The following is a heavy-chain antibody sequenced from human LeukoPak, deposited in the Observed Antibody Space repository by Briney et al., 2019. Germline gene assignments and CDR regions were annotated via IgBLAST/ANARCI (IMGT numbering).Heavy chain of an antibody. CDR1: GFTFSSYG. D-gene: IGHD3-22*01. CDR2: ISYDGSNK. V-gene: IGHV3-30*18. Sequence: GRSLRLSCAASGFTFSSYGVHWVRQAPGKGLEWVAVISYDGSNKYYADSVKGRFTISRDNSKNTLYLQMNSLRAEDTAVYYCAKARPYYYDSSGSSAFDYWGQGTLVTVSS. J-gene: IGHJ4*02. CDR3: AKARPYYYDSSGSSAFDY.